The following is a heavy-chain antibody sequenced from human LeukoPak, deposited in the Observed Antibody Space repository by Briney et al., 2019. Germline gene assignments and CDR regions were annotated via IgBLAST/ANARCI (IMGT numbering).Heavy chain of an antibody. CDR2: ISAYNGNT. Sequence: VASVKVSCKASGYTFTSYGISWVRQAPGQGLEWMGWISAYNGNTNYAQKLQGRVTMTTDTSTSTAYMELRSLRSDDTAVYYCARAGTYYYYYYYMDVWGKGTTVTVSS. CDR3: ARAGTYYYYYYYMDV. V-gene: IGHV1-18*01. J-gene: IGHJ6*03. D-gene: IGHD6-13*01. CDR1: GYTFTSYG.